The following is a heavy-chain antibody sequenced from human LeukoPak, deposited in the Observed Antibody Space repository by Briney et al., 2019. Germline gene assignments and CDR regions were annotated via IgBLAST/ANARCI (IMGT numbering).Heavy chain of an antibody. Sequence: ASVKVSCKASGYTFTSYYMHWVRQAPGQGLEWMGIINPSGGSTSYAQKFQGRVTMTTDTSTSTAYMELRSLRSDDTAVYYCATTLGYSGSPDAFDIWGQGTMVTASS. CDR1: GYTFTSYY. CDR3: ATTLGYSGSPDAFDI. D-gene: IGHD1-26*01. V-gene: IGHV1-46*01. J-gene: IGHJ3*02. CDR2: INPSGGST.